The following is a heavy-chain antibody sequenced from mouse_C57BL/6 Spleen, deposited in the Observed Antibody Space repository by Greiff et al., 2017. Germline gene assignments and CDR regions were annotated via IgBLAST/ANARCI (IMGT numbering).Heavy chain of an antibody. CDR1: GYTFTSYW. Sequence: QVQLQQPGAELVKPGASVKLSCKASGYTFTSYWMQGVKQRPGQGLEWIGEIDPSDSYTNYNQKFKSKATLTVDTSSSTAYMQRSSLTSEDSAVYYCAQYDYDLFAYWGQGTLVTVSA. V-gene: IGHV1-50*01. CDR2: IDPSDSYT. J-gene: IGHJ3*01. CDR3: AQYDYDLFAY. D-gene: IGHD2-4*01.